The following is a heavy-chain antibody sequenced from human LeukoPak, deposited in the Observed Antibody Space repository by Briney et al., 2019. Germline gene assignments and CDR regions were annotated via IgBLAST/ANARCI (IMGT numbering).Heavy chain of an antibody. D-gene: IGHD6-19*01. CDR3: ARHSGSGWQALGY. V-gene: IGHV1-18*04. Sequence: ASVKVSCTASGYTFSNYGISWVRQAPGLGLEWMGWTSYNGNTNYAQKFQDRVTMTTDTSTTTAYMELRSLESDDTAVYYCARHSGSGWQALGYWGQGTLVTVSS. CDR2: TSYNGNT. CDR1: GYTFSNYG. J-gene: IGHJ4*02.